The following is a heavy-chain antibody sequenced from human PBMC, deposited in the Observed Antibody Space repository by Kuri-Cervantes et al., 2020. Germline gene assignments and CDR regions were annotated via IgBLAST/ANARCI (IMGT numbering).Heavy chain of an antibody. CDR1: GGSISSYY. CDR3: ARDSYGFDAFDI. D-gene: IGHD4-17*01. J-gene: IGHJ3*02. V-gene: IGHV4-4*07. Sequence: SETLSLTCTVSGGSISSYYWNWIRQPAGKGLEWIGRIFTSGSNNYNPSLKSRVTISVDKSKNQFSLKLTSVAAADTAVYYCARDSYGFDAFDIWGQGTMVTVSS. CDR2: IFTSGSN.